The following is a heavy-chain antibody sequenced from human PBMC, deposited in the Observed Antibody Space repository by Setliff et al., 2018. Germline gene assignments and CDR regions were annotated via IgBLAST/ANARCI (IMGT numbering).Heavy chain of an antibody. CDR3: ARERHLLSTVVIFGLFDF. CDR2: VDHKDDA. CDR1: GASITDSEYL. Sequence: SETLSLTCTVSGASITDSEYLWVWIRQPPGKGLQWLGGVDHKDDAFYAPSLANRLYIYLDAAKHTLSVQMYSLRTEDTALYYCARERHLLSTVVIFGLFDFWGQGALVTVSS. D-gene: IGHD3-3*01. J-gene: IGHJ4*02. V-gene: IGHV4-39*07.